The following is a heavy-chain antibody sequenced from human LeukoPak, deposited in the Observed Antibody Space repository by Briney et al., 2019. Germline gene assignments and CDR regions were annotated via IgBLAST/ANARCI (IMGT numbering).Heavy chain of an antibody. CDR2: IYTSGST. CDR1: GGSISGYY. CDR3: ARMASDYDSRGNFDY. J-gene: IGHJ4*02. Sequence: PSETLSLTCTVSGGSISGYYWSWIRQPAGKGLEWIGRIYTSGSTNYNPSLKSRVTMSIDTSKNQFSLRLSSVTAADTAVYYCARMASDYDSRGNFDYWGQGTLVTVSS. V-gene: IGHV4-4*07. D-gene: IGHD5-12*01.